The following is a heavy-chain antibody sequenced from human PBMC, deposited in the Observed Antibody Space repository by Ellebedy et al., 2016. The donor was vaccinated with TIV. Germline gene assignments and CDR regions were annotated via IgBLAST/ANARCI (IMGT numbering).Heavy chain of an antibody. Sequence: PGGSLRLSCAASGFTFSSYDMPWVRQAPGKGLEWVAVISYDGSNKYYADSVKGRFTISRDNSKNTLYLEMNSLRAEDTAVYYCAREGAEWFGELLYLDYWGQGTLVTVSS. V-gene: IGHV3-30-3*01. CDR3: AREGAEWFGELLYLDY. D-gene: IGHD3-10*01. CDR2: ISYDGSNK. CDR1: GFTFSSYD. J-gene: IGHJ4*02.